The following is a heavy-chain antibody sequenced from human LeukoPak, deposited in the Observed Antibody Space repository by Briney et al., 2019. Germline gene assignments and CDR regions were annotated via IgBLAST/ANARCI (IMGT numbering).Heavy chain of an antibody. Sequence: PSETLSLTCTVSGGPISSSSYYWGWIRQPPGKGLEWIGSIYYSGSPYYNPSLKSRITISVDKSKHQFSLKLSSVTAADTAVYYCARHWDVWGKGTTVTVSS. CDR1: GGPISSSSYY. V-gene: IGHV4-39*01. J-gene: IGHJ6*04. CDR3: ARHWDV. CDR2: IYYSGSP.